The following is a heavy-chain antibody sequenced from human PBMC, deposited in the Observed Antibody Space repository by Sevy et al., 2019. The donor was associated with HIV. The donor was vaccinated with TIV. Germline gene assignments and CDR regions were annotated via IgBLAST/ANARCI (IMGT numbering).Heavy chain of an antibody. V-gene: IGHV3-33*01. CDR1: GFTFRSYG. CDR2: IWYDGTNN. J-gene: IGHJ4*02. CDR3: ARGGNSGRYGIDY. D-gene: IGHD6-19*01. Sequence: GGSLRLSCAASGFTFRSYGMHWVRQAPGKGLEWVAVIWYDGTNNYYTDSVKGRFTISRDNSKNTLDLQMNSLRAEDTAVYYCARGGNSGRYGIDYWGQGTLVTVSS.